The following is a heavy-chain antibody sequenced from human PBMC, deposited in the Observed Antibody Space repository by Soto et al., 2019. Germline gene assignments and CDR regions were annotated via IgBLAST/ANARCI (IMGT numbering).Heavy chain of an antibody. CDR2: INAGNGHT. Sequence: QVQLVQSGAEVKKPGASVKVSCKASGYTFTTYAMHWVRQAPGQRLEWMVWINAGNGHTKYSQKFQGRVTITMDTSASTSYMELSSLRSEDTALYCCARASSWFVTDYWGQGTLVTVSS. CDR1: GYTFTTYA. CDR3: ARASSWFVTDY. J-gene: IGHJ4*02. D-gene: IGHD6-13*01. V-gene: IGHV1-3*01.